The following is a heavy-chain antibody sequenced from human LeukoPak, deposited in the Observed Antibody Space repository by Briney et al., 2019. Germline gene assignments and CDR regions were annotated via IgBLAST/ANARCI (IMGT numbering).Heavy chain of an antibody. Sequence: SETLSLTCTVSGGSISSSSYYWGWIRQPPGKGLEWIGSIYYSGSTYYNPSLKSRVTISVDTSKNQFSLKLSSVTAADTAVYYCARGRAMDYWGQGTLVTVSS. J-gene: IGHJ4*02. CDR2: IYYSGST. CDR3: ARGRAMDY. CDR1: GGSISSSSYY. V-gene: IGHV4-39*01.